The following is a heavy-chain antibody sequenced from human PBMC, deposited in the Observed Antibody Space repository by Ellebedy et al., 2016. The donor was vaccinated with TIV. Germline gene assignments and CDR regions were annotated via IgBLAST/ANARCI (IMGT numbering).Heavy chain of an antibody. V-gene: IGHV3-30*03. J-gene: IGHJ4*02. CDR1: GFTFRSYG. D-gene: IGHD3-22*01. CDR2: ISDDGSDK. CDR3: ARDKSPTMIALDF. Sequence: GGSLRLSCAVSGFTFRSYGIHWVRQAPGKGLEWVAVISDDGSDKYYADPVKGRFTISRDNSKNTLYLQISSLRADDTAIYYCARDKSPTMIALDFWGQGTLVTVSS.